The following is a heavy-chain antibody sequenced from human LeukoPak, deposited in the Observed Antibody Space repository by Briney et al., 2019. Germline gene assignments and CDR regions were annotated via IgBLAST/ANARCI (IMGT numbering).Heavy chain of an antibody. CDR1: GFTFSSYA. Sequence: PGGSLRLSCAASGFTFSSYAMSWVRQAPGKGLEWVSAISGSGGSTYYADSVKGRFTISRDNSKNTLYLQMNGLRAEDTALYYCARARNDYDSNGFSLLDYWGQGTLVTVSS. J-gene: IGHJ4*02. CDR2: ISGSGGST. V-gene: IGHV3-23*01. CDR3: ARARNDYDSNGFSLLDY. D-gene: IGHD3-22*01.